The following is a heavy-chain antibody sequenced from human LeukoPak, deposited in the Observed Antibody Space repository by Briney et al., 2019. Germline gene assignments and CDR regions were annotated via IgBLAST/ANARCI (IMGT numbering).Heavy chain of an antibody. CDR3: ARGQGSGYSYTTYFDW. CDR1: GFTFSSYA. CDR2: ISYDGSNK. J-gene: IGHJ4*02. V-gene: IGHV3-30-3*01. D-gene: IGHD5-18*01. Sequence: GGSLRLSCAASGFTFSSYAMHWVRQAPGKGLEWVAVISYDGSNKYYADSVKGRFTISRDNAKNSLYLQMDSLRGEDTAFYYCARGQGSGYSYTTYFDWWGQGVLVTVAS.